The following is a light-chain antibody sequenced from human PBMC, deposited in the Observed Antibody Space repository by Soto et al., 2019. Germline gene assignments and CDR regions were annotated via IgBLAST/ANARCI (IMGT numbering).Light chain of an antibody. CDR3: QQRSNWPTVI. Sequence: EIGLTQSPATLSLSPGERATLSCRASQSVGYHLAWYQQKPGQAPRLLIYDASNRATGIPARFSGSGSGTDFTLAISSLEPEDFAVYYCQQRSNWPTVIFGGGTKVEIK. V-gene: IGKV3-11*01. CDR2: DAS. CDR1: QSVGYH. J-gene: IGKJ4*01.